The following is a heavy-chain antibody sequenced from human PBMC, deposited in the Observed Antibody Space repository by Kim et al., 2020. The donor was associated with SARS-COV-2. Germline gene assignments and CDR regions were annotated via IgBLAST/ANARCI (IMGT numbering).Heavy chain of an antibody. J-gene: IGHJ4*02. D-gene: IGHD6-19*01. V-gene: IGHV4-34*01. CDR3: ARYGGWYTGDY. CDR2: T. Sequence: TTYNPSLKSRVTISVDTSKNQFSLKLSSVTAADTAVYYCARYGGWYTGDYWGQGTLVTVSS.